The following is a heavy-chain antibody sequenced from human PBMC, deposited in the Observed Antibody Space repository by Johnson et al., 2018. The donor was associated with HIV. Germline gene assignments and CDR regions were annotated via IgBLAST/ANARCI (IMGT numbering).Heavy chain of an antibody. CDR3: ARRDDIRNGAFDI. CDR2: IYSGGST. Sequence: VQLVESGGGVVQPGRSLRLSCAASGFTFSSYPMHWVRQAPGKGLEWVSVIYSGGSTYYADSVKGRFTISRDNSKNTLYLQMNSLRAEDTAVYYCARRDDIRNGAFDIWGQGTMVTVSS. CDR1: GFTFSSYP. D-gene: IGHD3-22*01. J-gene: IGHJ3*02. V-gene: IGHV3-66*04.